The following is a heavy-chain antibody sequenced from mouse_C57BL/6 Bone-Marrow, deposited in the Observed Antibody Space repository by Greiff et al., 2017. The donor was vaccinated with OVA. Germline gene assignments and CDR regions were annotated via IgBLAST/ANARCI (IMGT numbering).Heavy chain of an antibody. V-gene: IGHV5-17*01. CDR1: GFTFSDYG. J-gene: IGHJ3*01. CDR3: AIIPWFAY. Sequence: EVKLVESGGGLVKPGGSLQLSCAASGFTFSDYGMHWVRQAPEKGLEWVAYISSGSSTIYYADTVKGRFTISRDNAKNTLFLQMTSLRSEDTAMYYCAIIPWFAYWGQGTLVTVSA. CDR2: ISSGSSTI.